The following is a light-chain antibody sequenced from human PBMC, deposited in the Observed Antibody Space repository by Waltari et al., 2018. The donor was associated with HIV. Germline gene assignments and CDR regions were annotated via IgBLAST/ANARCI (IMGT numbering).Light chain of an antibody. J-gene: IGKJ3*01. V-gene: IGKV1-39*01. CDR3: LQGYSSILT. CDR2: GAS. Sequence: DIHVTQSPSSLSASVGARVTIICRTSENINTFLNWFQQKPGKIPRLVIYGASRLESGVPSRFSGTGSGTEFSLTISGLQPEDFATYYCLQGYSSILTFGPGTKVEVK. CDR1: ENINTF.